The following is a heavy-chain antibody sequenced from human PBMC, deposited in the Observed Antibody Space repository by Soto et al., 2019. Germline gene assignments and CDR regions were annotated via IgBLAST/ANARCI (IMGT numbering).Heavy chain of an antibody. CDR1: GFTFSGSA. CDR3: TRHALRWSGYYTTGYYRMDV. J-gene: IGHJ6*02. V-gene: IGHV3-73*01. CDR2: IRSKANSYAT. Sequence: GGSLRLSCAASGFTFSGSAMHWVRQASEKGLEWVGRIRSKANSYATAYAASVKGRFTISRDDSKNTAYLQMNSLKTEDTAVYYCTRHALRWSGYYTTGYYRMDVWGQGTTVTVSS. D-gene: IGHD3-3*01.